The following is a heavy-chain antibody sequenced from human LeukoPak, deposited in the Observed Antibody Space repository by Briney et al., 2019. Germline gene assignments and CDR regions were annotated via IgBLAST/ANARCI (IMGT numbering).Heavy chain of an antibody. V-gene: IGHV4-39*07. CDR2: IYYSGST. Sequence: SETLSLTCTVSGGSISSSSYYWGWIRQPPGKGLEWIGSIYYSGSTNYNPSLKSRVTISVDTSKNQFSLKLSSVTAADTAVYYCARARVYGDYAWFDPWGQGTLVTVSS. D-gene: IGHD4-17*01. CDR1: GGSISSSSYY. CDR3: ARARVYGDYAWFDP. J-gene: IGHJ5*02.